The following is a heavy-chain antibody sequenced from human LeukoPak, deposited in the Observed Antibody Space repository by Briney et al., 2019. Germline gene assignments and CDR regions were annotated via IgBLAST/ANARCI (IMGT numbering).Heavy chain of an antibody. Sequence: ASVKVSCKASGYTFTGYYMHWVRQAPGQGLEWMGWINPNSGGTNYAQKLQGRVTMTTDTSTSTAYMELRSLRSDDTAVYYCARESYCSSTSCPFDYWGQGTLVTVSS. J-gene: IGHJ4*02. CDR1: GYTFTGYY. D-gene: IGHD2-2*01. V-gene: IGHV1-2*02. CDR3: ARESYCSSTSCPFDY. CDR2: INPNSGGT.